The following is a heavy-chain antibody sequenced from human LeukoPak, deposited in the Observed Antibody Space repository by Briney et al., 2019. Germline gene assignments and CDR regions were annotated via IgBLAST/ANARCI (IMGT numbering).Heavy chain of an antibody. D-gene: IGHD3-22*01. J-gene: IGHJ4*02. CDR2: IWYDGSNK. CDR3: AKDFALRDTSGYYYFDN. V-gene: IGHV3-30*02. CDR1: GFIFSSHG. Sequence: PGGSLRLSCAASGFIFSSHGMHWVRQAPGKGLEWVAVIWYDGSNKYYADSVKGRFTISRDNSKNTLYLQMNSLRVEDTALYFCAKDFALRDTSGYYYFDNWGQGVLVIVSS.